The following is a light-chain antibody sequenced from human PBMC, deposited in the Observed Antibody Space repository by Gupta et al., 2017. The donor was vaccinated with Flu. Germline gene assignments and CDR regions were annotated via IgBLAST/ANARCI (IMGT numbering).Light chain of an antibody. J-gene: IGKJ5*01. Sequence: DIHMTQSPSSLSASVGDRVTLTCRASQSISSYLKWYQQKPGKAPKRLIYAASSLQSGVPSRLSGSGSGTDFTLTISSLQPEDFATYYWQQSYSNPITFGQGTRLEIK. V-gene: IGKV1-39*01. CDR3: QQSYSNPIT. CDR1: QSISSY. CDR2: AAS.